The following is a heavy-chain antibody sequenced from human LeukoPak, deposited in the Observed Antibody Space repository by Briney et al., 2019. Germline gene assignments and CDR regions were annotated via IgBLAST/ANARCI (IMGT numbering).Heavy chain of an antibody. V-gene: IGHV3-66*01. CDR2: INSDGTT. CDR3: KGDSTSWDPSGY. J-gene: IGHJ4*02. Sequence: GRSLTLSCAASGVTVSSSYMGWVRQAPRKGREWVSVINSDGTTYYADSVKGRFTASRDPSKNTPSFKMSSLRVEETALYYCKGDSTSWDPSGYWGQGTLVTVSS. D-gene: IGHD6-13*01. CDR1: GVTVSSSY.